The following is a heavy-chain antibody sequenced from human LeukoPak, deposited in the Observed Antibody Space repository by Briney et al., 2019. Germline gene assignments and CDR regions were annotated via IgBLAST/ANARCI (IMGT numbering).Heavy chain of an antibody. CDR2: IYYSGST. D-gene: IGHD6-19*01. V-gene: IGHV4-59*08. CDR1: GGSISSYY. Sequence: SETLSHTCTVSGGSISSYYWSWIRQPPGKGLEWIGHIYYSGSTNYNPSLKSRVTISVDTSKNQFSLKLSSVTAADTAVYYCAVGYSSGWYGYWGQGTLVTVSS. J-gene: IGHJ4*02. CDR3: AVGYSSGWYGY.